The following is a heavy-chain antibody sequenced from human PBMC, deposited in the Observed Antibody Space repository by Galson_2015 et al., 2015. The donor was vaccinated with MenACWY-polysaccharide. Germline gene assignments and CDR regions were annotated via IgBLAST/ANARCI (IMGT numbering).Heavy chain of an antibody. Sequence: SLRLSCAASASPFSSYWMCEVRQPPGKRLEWVANMSQDGNEKYYLDSVKGRFTISRDNAKSSLYRQMNSLRAEDTAVYYCARVSMPTYFDYWGQGTLVTVSS. CDR1: ASPFSSYW. CDR3: ARVSMPTYFDY. D-gene: IGHD2-2*01. J-gene: IGHJ4*02. V-gene: IGHV3-7*01. CDR2: MSQDGNEK.